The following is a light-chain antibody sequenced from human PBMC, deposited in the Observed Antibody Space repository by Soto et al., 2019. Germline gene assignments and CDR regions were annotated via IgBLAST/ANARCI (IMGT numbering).Light chain of an antibody. J-gene: IGLJ3*02. CDR3: CSYAGSNTGV. CDR1: NSEISNYNY. CDR2: AVS. V-gene: IGLV2-11*01. Sequence: QSALTQPRSVSGSPGQSVTISCTGTNSEISNYNYVSWYQQHPGKAPKFMIYAVSKRPSGVPDRFSGSQSGNTASLTISGLQAEDEADYYCCSYAGSNTGVFGGGTKLTVL.